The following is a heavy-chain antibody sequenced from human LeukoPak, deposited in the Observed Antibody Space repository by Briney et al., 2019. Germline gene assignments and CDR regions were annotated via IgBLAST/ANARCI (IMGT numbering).Heavy chain of an antibody. J-gene: IGHJ4*02. CDR3: AKDIGIAAAGPLQDY. Sequence: GGSLRLSCAASGFTFSDAWMSWVRQAPGKGLEWVGRINSKTNGGTTYYADSVKGRFTISRDNSKNTLYLQMNSLRAEDTAVYYCAKDIGIAAAGPLQDYWGQGTLVTVSS. V-gene: IGHV3-15*01. CDR2: INSKTNGGTT. D-gene: IGHD6-13*01. CDR1: GFTFSDAW.